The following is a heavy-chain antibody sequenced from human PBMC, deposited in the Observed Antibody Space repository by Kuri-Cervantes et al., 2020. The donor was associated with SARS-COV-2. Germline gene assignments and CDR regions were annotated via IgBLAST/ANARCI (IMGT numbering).Heavy chain of an antibody. CDR1: GFTFSSYS. J-gene: IGHJ4*02. CDR2: ISSSSSYI. CDR3: AVSRGSGRTPPGY. Sequence: GESLKISCAASGFTFSSYSMNWVRQAPGKGLEWVSSISSSSSYIYYADSVKGRFTISRDNAKNSLYLQMNSLRAEGTAVYYCAVSRGSGRTPPGYWGQGTLVTDSS. D-gene: IGHD3-10*01. V-gene: IGHV3-21*01.